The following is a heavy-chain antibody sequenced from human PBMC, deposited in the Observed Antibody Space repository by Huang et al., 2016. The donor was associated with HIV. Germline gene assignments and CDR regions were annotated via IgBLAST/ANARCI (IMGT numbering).Heavy chain of an antibody. J-gene: IGHJ3*02. Sequence: QVQLVESGGGVVQPGGSLRLSCAASGFTFSSYGMHWVRQAPGKGLEWLTFIRYEGSNKYYADSVRGRFTISRDNSKNTLYLQMNSLRAEDTAVYYCAKGSMANAFDIWGQGTMVTVSS. CDR3: AKGSMANAFDI. CDR2: IRYEGSNK. V-gene: IGHV3-30*02. CDR1: GFTFSSYG. D-gene: IGHD3-10*01.